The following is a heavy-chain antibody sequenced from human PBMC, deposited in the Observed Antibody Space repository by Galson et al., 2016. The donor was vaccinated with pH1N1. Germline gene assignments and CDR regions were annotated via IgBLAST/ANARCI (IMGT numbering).Heavy chain of an antibody. Sequence: LRLSCAASGFTFHDYTMHWVRQTPGKGLEWVSLVSWDGGSTYYADYVKGRFTVSRDNSKNSLYLQMNSLRSEDTALYYCSKEIQRGSYGMDVWGRGTTVTVSS. V-gene: IGHV3-43*01. CDR3: SKEIQRGSYGMDV. CDR2: VSWDGGST. CDR1: GFTFHDYT. D-gene: IGHD3-16*01. J-gene: IGHJ6*02.